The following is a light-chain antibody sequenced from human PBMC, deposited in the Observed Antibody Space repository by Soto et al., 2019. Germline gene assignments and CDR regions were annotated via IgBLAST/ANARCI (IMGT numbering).Light chain of an antibody. Sequence: QSALTQPASVSGSPGQSITISCTGTSSDVGGYNYVSWYQQHPGKAPKLMIYDVSNRPSGVSNRFSGSKSGNTASLTISGLEADDEADYYCCSYTSSSTPVVFGGGTKFTVL. CDR1: SSDVGGYNY. CDR2: DVS. CDR3: CSYTSSSTPVV. V-gene: IGLV2-14*03. J-gene: IGLJ2*01.